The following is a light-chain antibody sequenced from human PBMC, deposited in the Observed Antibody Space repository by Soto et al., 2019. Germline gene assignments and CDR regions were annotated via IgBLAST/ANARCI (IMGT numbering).Light chain of an antibody. J-gene: IGKJ4*01. CDR2: AVS. Sequence: DIQVTQCPYSVSASVGDRVTITCRASQGINNWLAWYQQKPGKAPELLIYAVSYLQSGVPSRFSGSGSGTDFTLTISSLQPEDFATYFCKQSSAFLLPSAGGTMVAIK. V-gene: IGKV1-12*01. CDR1: QGINNW. CDR3: KQSSAFLLP.